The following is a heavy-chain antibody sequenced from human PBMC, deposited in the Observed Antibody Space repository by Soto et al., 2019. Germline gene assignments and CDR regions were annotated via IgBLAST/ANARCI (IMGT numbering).Heavy chain of an antibody. D-gene: IGHD3-22*01. CDR1: GGSISSGGYS. Sequence: SQTLSLTCAVSGGSISSGGYSWSWIRQPPGKGLEWIGFFHHSGSTYYIPSLKSRLTISVDRSKNQFSLKLSSVTAADTAVYYCARANPYYYDSSGYYPFDFWGQGTLVTVSS. CDR3: ARANPYYYDSSGYYPFDF. CDR2: FHHSGST. J-gene: IGHJ4*02. V-gene: IGHV4-30-2*01.